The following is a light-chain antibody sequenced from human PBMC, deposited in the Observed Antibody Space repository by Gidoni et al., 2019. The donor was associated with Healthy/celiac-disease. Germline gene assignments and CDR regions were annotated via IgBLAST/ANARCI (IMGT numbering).Light chain of an antibody. CDR1: QSVLYSSNNKNY. J-gene: IGKJ1*01. CDR3: QQYYSAPT. CDR2: WAS. Sequence: DIAMTQSPDSLAVSLGERATINCKSSQSVLYSSNNKNYLAWYQQKPGQPPRLLIYWASTRESGVPDRFSGSGSGTDFTLTISSLQAEDVAVYSCQQYYSAPTFGQGTKVEIK. V-gene: IGKV4-1*01.